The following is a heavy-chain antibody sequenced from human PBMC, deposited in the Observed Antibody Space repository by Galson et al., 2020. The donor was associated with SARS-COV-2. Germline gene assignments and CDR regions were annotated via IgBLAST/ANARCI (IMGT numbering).Heavy chain of an antibody. CDR2: IYYTGSP. Sequence: SETLSLTCAVSDGSISNHYWNWIRQPPGKGLEWIGYIYYTGSPNYSPSLKSRVTISVDTSNNQISLKLSSVTAADTAVYYCARGAWYFDLWGRGTLVTVSS. CDR1: DGSISNHY. V-gene: IGHV4-59*11. J-gene: IGHJ2*01. CDR3: ARGAWYFDL.